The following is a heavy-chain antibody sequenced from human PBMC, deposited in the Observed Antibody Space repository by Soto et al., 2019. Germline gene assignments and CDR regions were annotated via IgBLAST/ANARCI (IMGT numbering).Heavy chain of an antibody. D-gene: IGHD4-17*01. V-gene: IGHV1-8*01. Sequence: QVQLVQSGAEVKKPGASVKVSCKASGYTFTSYDINWVRQATGQGLEWMGWMNPNSGNTGYAQKCQSRVTXXRXNXXSTAYMELSSLRSEDTAVYYCASPTVTTLGYGMDVWGQGTTVTVSS. J-gene: IGHJ6*02. CDR1: GYTFTSYD. CDR3: ASPTVTTLGYGMDV. CDR2: MNPNSGNT.